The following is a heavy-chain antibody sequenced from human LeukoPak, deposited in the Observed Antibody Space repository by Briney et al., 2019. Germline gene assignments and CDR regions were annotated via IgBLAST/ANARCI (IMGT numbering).Heavy chain of an antibody. Sequence: HRASVKVSCKASGYTFTSYYMHWVRQAPGQGLEWMGIINPSGGSTSYAQKFQGRVTMTRDMSTSTVYMELSSLRSEDTAVYYCARGRAAAGAPYYFDYWGQGTLVTVSS. J-gene: IGHJ4*02. V-gene: IGHV1-46*01. D-gene: IGHD6-13*01. CDR3: ARGRAAAGAPYYFDY. CDR2: INPSGGST. CDR1: GYTFTSYY.